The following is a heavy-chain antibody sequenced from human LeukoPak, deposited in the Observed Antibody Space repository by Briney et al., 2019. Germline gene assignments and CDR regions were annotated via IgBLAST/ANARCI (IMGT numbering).Heavy chain of an antibody. CDR1: GGSFSGYY. CDR2: INHSGST. Sequence: PSETLSLTCAVYGGSFSGYYWSWIRQPPGKGLEWIGEINHSGSTNYNPSLKSRVTISVDTSKKQFSLKLSSVTAADTAVYYCARGITIFGVVIDWGQGTLVTVSS. V-gene: IGHV4-34*01. CDR3: ARGITIFGVVID. J-gene: IGHJ4*02. D-gene: IGHD3-3*01.